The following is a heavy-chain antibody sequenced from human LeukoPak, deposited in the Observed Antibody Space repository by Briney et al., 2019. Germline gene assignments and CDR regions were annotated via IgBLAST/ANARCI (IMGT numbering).Heavy chain of an antibody. CDR3: ARDTLVAVAGAHFDY. D-gene: IGHD6-19*01. CDR2: ISSSSYI. CDR1: GFTFSSYS. J-gene: IGHJ4*02. Sequence: PGGSLRLSCAASGFTFSSYSMNWVRQAPGKGLEWVSSISSSSYIYYADSVKGRFTISRDNAKDSLYLQMNSLRAEDTAVYYCARDTLVAVAGAHFDYWGQGTLVTVSS. V-gene: IGHV3-21*01.